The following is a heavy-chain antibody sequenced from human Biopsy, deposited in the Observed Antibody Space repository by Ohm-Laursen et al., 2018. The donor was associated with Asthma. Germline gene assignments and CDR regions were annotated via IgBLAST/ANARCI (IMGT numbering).Heavy chain of an antibody. CDR2: IAYDGSNK. D-gene: IGHD3-3*01. CDR3: ASQSSGPDFWSGYYYFDD. J-gene: IGHJ4*02. Sequence: SLRLSCAASGFTFSRYRMHWVRQAPAKGLEWVAVIAYDGSNKYNADSVKGRFTISRDNSKNTLYLQMNSLRAEDTAVYYCASQSSGPDFWSGYYYFDDWGQGTLVTVSS. V-gene: IGHV3-30*03. CDR1: GFTFSRYR.